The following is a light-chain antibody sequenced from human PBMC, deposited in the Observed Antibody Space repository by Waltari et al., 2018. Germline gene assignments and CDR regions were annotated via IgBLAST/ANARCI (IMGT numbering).Light chain of an antibody. CDR1: QSVSRY. J-gene: IGKJ4*01. V-gene: IGKV3-11*01. CDR3: QQRTNWPLT. Sequence: EIVLTQSPATLSLSPGERATLSCRASQSVSRYLAWYQQKPGLAPRLLIYEASNRATGIPARFSGSGSGTDFTLTISSLEPEDFAVYYCQQRTNWPLTFGGGTKVEI. CDR2: EAS.